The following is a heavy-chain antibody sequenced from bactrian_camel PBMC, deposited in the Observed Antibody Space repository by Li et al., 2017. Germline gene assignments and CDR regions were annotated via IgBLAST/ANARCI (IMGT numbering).Heavy chain of an antibody. CDR1: GYTYNRNC. V-gene: IGHV3S1*01. D-gene: IGHD2*01. Sequence: QVQLVESGGGSVQAGGSLRLSCAASGYTYNRNCMAWFRQAPGKEREGVAAIYTGGGNTYYADSVKGRFTISQDNAKNTVYLQMNSLKPEDTAMYYCAARGPYCYTKLSVADFTYWGLGTQ. CDR3: AARGPYCYTKLSVADFTY. CDR2: IYTGGGNT. J-gene: IGHJ6*01.